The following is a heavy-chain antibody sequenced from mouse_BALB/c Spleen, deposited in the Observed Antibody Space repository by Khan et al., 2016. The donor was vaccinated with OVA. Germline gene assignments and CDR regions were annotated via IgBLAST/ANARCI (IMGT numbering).Heavy chain of an antibody. CDR2: VNPNNGDT. J-gene: IGHJ3*01. CDR3: ARGYEFFPY. CDR1: GYSFTVYY. D-gene: IGHD2-12*01. Sequence: VQLQQSGPDLVKPGASVKISCKASGYSFTVYYMTWVKQSHGKSPEWIGRVNPNNGDTNYNQNFKGKAILTVEKSSNTAYMELSSLTSEDSAVFYCARGYEFFPYWGQGTLVTVSA. V-gene: IGHV1-26*01.